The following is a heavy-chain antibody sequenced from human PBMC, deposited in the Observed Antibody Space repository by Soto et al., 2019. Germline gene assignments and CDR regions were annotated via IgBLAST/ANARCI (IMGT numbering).Heavy chain of an antibody. CDR2: INSSSSTI. CDR3: ARGDYDFWSGDYLRPNNNWFDP. J-gene: IGHJ5*02. Sequence: EVQLVESRGGLVQPGGSLRLSCAASGFTFSSYSMNWVRQAPGKGLEWVSYINSSSSTIYYADFVKGRFTISRDNAKNYMYLQMNNLRAEDTAVYYCARGDYDFWSGDYLRPNNNWFDPWGQGTLVTVSS. D-gene: IGHD3-3*01. CDR1: GFTFSSYS. V-gene: IGHV3-48*01.